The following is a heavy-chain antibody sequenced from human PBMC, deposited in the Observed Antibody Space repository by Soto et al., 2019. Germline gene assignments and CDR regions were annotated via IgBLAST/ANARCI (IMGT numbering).Heavy chain of an antibody. D-gene: IGHD3-22*01. V-gene: IGHV1-18*04. CDR2: ISAYNGDT. CDR1: GYTFRSYG. Sequence: ASVKVSCKASGYTFRSYGISWVRQAPGQGLEWVGWISAYNGDTHYAPKFQDRITLTTETSTDTAYMELRSLRLDDTAVYYCARDWSRYYDNSGLIWFYWSQGSLVTVSS. CDR3: ARDWSRYYDNSGLIWFY. J-gene: IGHJ4*02.